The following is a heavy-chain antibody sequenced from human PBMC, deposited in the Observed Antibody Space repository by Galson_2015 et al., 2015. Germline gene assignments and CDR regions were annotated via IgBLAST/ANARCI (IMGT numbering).Heavy chain of an antibody. CDR3: ARDGVGGGISFGF. J-gene: IGHJ2*01. Sequence: SLRLSCAASGFTFSTYAMNWVRQAPGKGLEWVSVISADGATIWYADSVKGRFTISRDNSKNTLFLQVNSLRAEDTAVYYCARDGVGGGISFGFWGR. D-gene: IGHD2-15*01. CDR1: GFTFSTYA. CDR2: ISADGATI. V-gene: IGHV3-23*01.